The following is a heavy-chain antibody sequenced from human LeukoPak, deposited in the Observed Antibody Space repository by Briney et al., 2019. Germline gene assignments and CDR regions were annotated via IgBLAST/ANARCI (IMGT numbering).Heavy chain of an antibody. D-gene: IGHD1-26*01. J-gene: IGHJ6*03. CDR3: ARAYSGSYLSDYYYMDV. CDR2: IIPIFGTA. V-gene: IGHV1-69*05. CDR1: GGTFSNYA. Sequence: ASVKVSCKASGGTFSNYAINWVRQAPGQGLEWMGRIIPIFGTADYAQKFQGRVTITTDESTSTAYMDLSSLRSEDTAVYYCARAYSGSYLSDYYYMDVWGKGTTVTVSS.